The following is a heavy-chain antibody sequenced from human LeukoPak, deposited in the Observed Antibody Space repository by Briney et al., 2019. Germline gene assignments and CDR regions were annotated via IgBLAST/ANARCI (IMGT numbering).Heavy chain of an antibody. D-gene: IGHD6-19*01. CDR3: ARDASEAYYYYYGMDV. CDR2: ISSSSSYI. J-gene: IGHJ6*02. CDR1: GFTFSSYR. Sequence: GGSLRLSCAASGFTFSSYRMNWVRQAPGKGLEWVSSISSSSSYIYYADSVKGRFTISRDNAKNSLYLQMNSLRAEDTAVYYCARDASEAYYYYYGMDVWGQGTTVTVSS. V-gene: IGHV3-21*01.